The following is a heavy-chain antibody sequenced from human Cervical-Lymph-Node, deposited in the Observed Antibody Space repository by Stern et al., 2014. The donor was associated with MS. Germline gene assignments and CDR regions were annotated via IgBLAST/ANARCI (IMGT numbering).Heavy chain of an antibody. CDR1: GYRFSSYW. CDR3: ARLGVVASTHSGMDV. D-gene: IGHD2-15*01. CDR2: IFPGDSDT. V-gene: IGHV5-51*01. Sequence: VQLVQSGAEVKKPGESLKISCQGSGYRFSSYWIAWVRQMPGKGLEWMGIIFPGDSDTKYGPSVQGQVTMSVDKSISTAYLQWSSLKASDTGTFYCARLGVVASTHSGMDVWGQGTTVTVSS. J-gene: IGHJ6*02.